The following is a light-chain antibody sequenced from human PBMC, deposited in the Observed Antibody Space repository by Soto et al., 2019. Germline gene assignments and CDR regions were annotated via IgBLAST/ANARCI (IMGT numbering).Light chain of an antibody. CDR3: SSYAGSNIYV. CDR1: SSDFGAYKY. CDR2: EVN. Sequence: QSALTQPPSASASPGQSVSISCTGTSSDFGAYKYVSWYQQHPGKAPKLIIYEVNQRPSGVPDRFSGSKSGNTASLTVSGLQAEDEADYYCSSYAGSNIYVFGSGTKVTVL. J-gene: IGLJ1*01. V-gene: IGLV2-8*01.